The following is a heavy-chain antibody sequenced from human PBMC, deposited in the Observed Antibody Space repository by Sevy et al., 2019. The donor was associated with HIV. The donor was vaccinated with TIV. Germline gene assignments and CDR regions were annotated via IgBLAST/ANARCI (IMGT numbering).Heavy chain of an antibody. D-gene: IGHD6-13*01. J-gene: IGHJ3*02. CDR1: GGSISSSSYY. V-gene: IGHV4-39*01. Sequence: SETLSLTCTVSGGSISSSSYYWGWIRQPPGKGLEWIGSIYYSGSTYYTPSLKSRVTISVDTSKNQFSLKLSSVTAADTAVYYCARQRGSSWYVAFDIWGQGTMVTVSS. CDR3: ARQRGSSWYVAFDI. CDR2: IYYSGST.